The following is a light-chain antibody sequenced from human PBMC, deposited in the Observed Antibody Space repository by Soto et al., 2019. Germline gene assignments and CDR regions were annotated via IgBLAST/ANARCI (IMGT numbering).Light chain of an antibody. J-gene: IGKJ2*01. Sequence: EIVLTQSPDTLSLSAGERATLSCRASQSINSIYLAWYQKKPGQAHRLLIYGTFNRATGIPDRFSGSGSGTDFTLIISRLEPDDFAVYYCQYYGGTPYTFVQGTNLEIK. CDR3: QYYGGTPYT. CDR2: GTF. CDR1: QSINSIY. V-gene: IGKV3-20*01.